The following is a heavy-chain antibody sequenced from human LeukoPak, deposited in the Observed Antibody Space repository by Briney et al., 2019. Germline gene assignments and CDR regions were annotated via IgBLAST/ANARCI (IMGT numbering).Heavy chain of an antibody. Sequence: SETLSLTCTVSGASISDYYWSWIRQPPGKRLEGIAYMYYSGIPNYSRSLKSRVIMSADKSNNQVSLTLTSVTAADTAVYYCASHHGRGEAFDYWGRGTLVTVSS. J-gene: IGHJ4*02. V-gene: IGHV4-59*08. CDR2: MYYSGIP. CDR1: GASISDYY. D-gene: IGHD3-10*01. CDR3: ASHHGRGEAFDY.